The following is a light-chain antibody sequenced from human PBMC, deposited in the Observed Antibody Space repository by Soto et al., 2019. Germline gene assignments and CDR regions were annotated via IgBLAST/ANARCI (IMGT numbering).Light chain of an antibody. J-gene: IGKJ2*01. CDR3: QQCSSSPHT. Sequence: EIVLTQSPGTLSLSPGERATLSCRASQSVSTSYLAWYQQKPGQAPRLLIYAASSRATGIPDRFSGSGSGTDFTLTISSLEPEDFAVYYCQQCSSSPHTFGEGTKLEI. CDR2: AAS. CDR1: QSVSTSY. V-gene: IGKV3-20*01.